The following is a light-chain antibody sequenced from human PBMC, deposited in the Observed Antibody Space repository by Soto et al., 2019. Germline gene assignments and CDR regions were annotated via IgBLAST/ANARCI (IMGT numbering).Light chain of an antibody. Sequence: DIKITQSPSTLSASVGDRVTITCRASQSINDWLAWYQQKPGKAPKLLMYDASSLERGVPSRFSGRGSGTEFTLTISSLQPDGFATYYCQQYEAYSRTCGPGTKWIS. J-gene: IGKJ1*01. CDR2: DAS. V-gene: IGKV1-5*01. CDR3: QQYEAYSRT. CDR1: QSINDW.